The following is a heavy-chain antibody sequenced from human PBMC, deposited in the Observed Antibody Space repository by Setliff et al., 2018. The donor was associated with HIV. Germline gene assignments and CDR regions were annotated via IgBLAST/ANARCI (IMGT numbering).Heavy chain of an antibody. D-gene: IGHD6-13*01. V-gene: IGHV4-34*01. CDR1: GGSISGYY. CDR3: ARGRGSSSSWPIDY. Sequence: SETLSLTCTVSGGSISGYYWSWIRQSPGKGLEWIGEINHSGSTNYNPSLKSRVTISVDTSKNQFSLKLSSVTAADTAVYFCARGRGSSSSWPIDYWGQGTLVTVSS. J-gene: IGHJ4*02. CDR2: INHSGST.